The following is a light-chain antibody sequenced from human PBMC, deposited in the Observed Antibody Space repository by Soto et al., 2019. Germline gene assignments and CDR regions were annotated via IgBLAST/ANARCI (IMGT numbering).Light chain of an antibody. V-gene: IGKV1-39*01. CDR3: HQTYSTPHA. CDR1: QTITTY. Sequence: DIQMTQSPSSLSASVGDRVTITCRASQTITTYLNWYQHKPGKAPKLLIYAAISLQSGVPSRLSSRGSGTDFTLTISSLQPEDFATYYCHQTYSTPHAFGQGTKVQIK. J-gene: IGKJ2*01. CDR2: AAI.